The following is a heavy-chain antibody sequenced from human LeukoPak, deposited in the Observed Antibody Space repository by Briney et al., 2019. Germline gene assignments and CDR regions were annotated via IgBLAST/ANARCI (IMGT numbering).Heavy chain of an antibody. J-gene: IGHJ4*02. CDR2: ISAYNGNT. D-gene: IGHD6-19*01. Sequence: ASVKVSCKASGYIFTSYGISWVRQAHAQGLEWMGGISAYNGNTNYAQKLQGRVTMTTDTSTNTAYMELRSLRSDDTAVYYCARDVRPHSGWSVSFDYWGQGTLVTVSS. CDR1: GYIFTSYG. V-gene: IGHV1-18*01. CDR3: ARDVRPHSGWSVSFDY.